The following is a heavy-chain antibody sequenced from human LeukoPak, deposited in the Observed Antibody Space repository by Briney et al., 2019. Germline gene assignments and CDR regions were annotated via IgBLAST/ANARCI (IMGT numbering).Heavy chain of an antibody. V-gene: IGHV3-7*01. Sequence: GGSLRLSCAASGFTFSSYWMSWVRQAPGKGLEWVANIKQDGSEKYYVDSVKGRFTISRDNAKNSLYLRMNSLRAEDTAVYYCARWGYCSSTSCHMSAFDIWGQGTMVTVSS. CDR1: GFTFSSYW. D-gene: IGHD2-2*01. J-gene: IGHJ3*02. CDR2: IKQDGSEK. CDR3: ARWGYCSSTSCHMSAFDI.